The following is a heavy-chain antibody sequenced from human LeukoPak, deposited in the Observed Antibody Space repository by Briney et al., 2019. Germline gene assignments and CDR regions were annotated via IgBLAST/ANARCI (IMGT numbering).Heavy chain of an antibody. CDR1: GLTFRDYW. D-gene: IGHD3-10*01. J-gene: IGHJ5*02. CDR3: ARDLRGDTNNWLDP. CDR2: IKSDGSEK. V-gene: IGHV3-7*01. Sequence: GGSLRLSCAASGLTFRDYWMNWVRQTPGKGLEGVAVIKSDGSEKYVDSVKGRFTISRHNAKNSLYLQLNSLRVEDTAVYYCARDLRGDTNNWLDPWGQGTLVTVSS.